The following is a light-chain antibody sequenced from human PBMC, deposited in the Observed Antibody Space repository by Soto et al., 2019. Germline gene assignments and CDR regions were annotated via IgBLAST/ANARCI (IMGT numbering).Light chain of an antibody. CDR2: DAS. Sequence: EIIMTHSQATLSVSPVEVSTLSFMPSQGIGSTLAWYQHKPGQTPRLLIYDASTRATGVPARFSGSRSGTDFTLTIKSLEPEDFAVYYCQQSNIWPPVTCGQGKRREIK. CDR3: QQSNIWPPVT. CDR1: QGIGST. V-gene: IGKV3-15*01. J-gene: IGKJ5*01.